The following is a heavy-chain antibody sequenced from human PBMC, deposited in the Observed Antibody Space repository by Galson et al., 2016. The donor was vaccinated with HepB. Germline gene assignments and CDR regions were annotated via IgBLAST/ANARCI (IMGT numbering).Heavy chain of an antibody. CDR3: AKGRSAIAAAGLNY. CDR2: VSGSGDNT. J-gene: IGHJ4*02. CDR1: GFSFGSYA. D-gene: IGHD6-13*01. Sequence: SLRLSCAASGFSFGSYAMHWVRQTPAKGLEWVSVVSGSGDNTYYADSVKGRLTISRDNSNNTLFLQMNSLRVEDTAVYYCAKGRSAIAAAGLNYWGQGTLVTVAS. V-gene: IGHV3-23*01.